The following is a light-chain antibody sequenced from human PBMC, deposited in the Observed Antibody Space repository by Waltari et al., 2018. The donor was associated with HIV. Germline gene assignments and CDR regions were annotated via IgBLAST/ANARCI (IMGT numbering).Light chain of an antibody. V-gene: IGLV3-10*01. CDR3: YSTDSSGNLRV. CDR2: EDK. CDR1: ELSKKY. J-gene: IGLJ3*02. Sequence: SYELTQPPSVSVSPGQTARITSSGDELSKKYAYWYQQKSGQAPVLVIYEDKKRPSGIPGRFSGSSSGTMATLTISGAQVEDEGDYYCYSTDSSGNLRVFGGGTKVTVL.